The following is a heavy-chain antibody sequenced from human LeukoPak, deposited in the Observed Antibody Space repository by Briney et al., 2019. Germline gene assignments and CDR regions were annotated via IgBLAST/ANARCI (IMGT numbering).Heavy chain of an antibody. J-gene: IGHJ4*02. CDR1: GFIVSSNY. CDR3: AKGGRNADY. V-gene: IGHV3-53*01. D-gene: IGHD3-10*01. CDR2: IYTDGST. Sequence: QPGGSLRLSCAASGFIVSSNYMNWVRQAPGKGLEWVSVIYTDGSTYYADSVKGRFTISRDNSKNTLYLQMNSLRAEDTAVYYCAKGGRNADYWGQGTLVTVSS.